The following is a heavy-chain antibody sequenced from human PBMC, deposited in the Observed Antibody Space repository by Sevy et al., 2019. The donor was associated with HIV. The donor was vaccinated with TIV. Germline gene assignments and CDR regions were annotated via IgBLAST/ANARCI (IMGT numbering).Heavy chain of an antibody. CDR1: GFTFSDYW. CDR3: AKDVPDQSWYDDFWSGSPCFDY. Sequence: GGSLRLSCAASGFTFSDYWMTWVRQAPGKGLESISCINYSGDVIHYTDSVKGRFTISRDNAKKSLSLEMNSLRADDTALYYCAKDVPDQSWYDDFWSGSPCFDYWGRGTPVTVSS. V-gene: IGHV3-11*01. D-gene: IGHD3-3*01. J-gene: IGHJ4*01. CDR2: INYSGDVI.